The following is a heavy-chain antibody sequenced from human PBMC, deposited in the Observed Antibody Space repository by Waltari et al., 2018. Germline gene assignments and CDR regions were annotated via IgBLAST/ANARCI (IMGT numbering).Heavy chain of an antibody. D-gene: IGHD7-27*01. CDR1: GFTFNTYS. J-gene: IGHJ4*02. CDR3: ARVGGAALTEGVDY. CDR2: ITSRSSTI. V-gene: IGHV3-48*01. Sequence: EVQLVQSGGDLVQPGGSLRLSCAASGFTFNTYSMAWVRQAPGKGLEWCSYITSRSSTIYYADSVRGRFTTARDNAKNSLYLQMNSLRVEDTAVYYCARVGGAALTEGVDYWGQGTLVTVAS.